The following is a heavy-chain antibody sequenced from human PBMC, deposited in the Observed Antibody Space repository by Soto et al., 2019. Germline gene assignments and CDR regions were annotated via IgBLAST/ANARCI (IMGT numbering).Heavy chain of an antibody. D-gene: IGHD6-13*01. CDR2: IIPIFGTA. Sequence: AVKVSCTASAGTFSSYAISWVRQAPGQGLEWMGGIIPIFGTANYAQKFQGRVTITADESTSTAYMELSSLRSEDTAVYYCARVYSSSWYDYYYGMDVWGQGTTVTVSS. CDR3: ARVYSSSWYDYYYGMDV. J-gene: IGHJ6*02. CDR1: AGTFSSYA. V-gene: IGHV1-69*13.